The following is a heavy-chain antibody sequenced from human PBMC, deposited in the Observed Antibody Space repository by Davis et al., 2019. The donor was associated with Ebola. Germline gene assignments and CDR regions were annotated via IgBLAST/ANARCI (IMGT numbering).Heavy chain of an antibody. D-gene: IGHD6-13*01. CDR1: GGSFSDYY. V-gene: IGHV4-34*01. Sequence: MPSETLSLTCAVYGGSFSDYYWSWIRQPPGKGLEWSGEINQSGSTNYNPSLKSRVTLSRDTSKNQFSLNLSSVTAADTAVYFCARAPRIATPGAGPFYSYHYYGLDVWGQGTTVTVSS. CDR2: INQSGST. CDR3: ARAPRIATPGAGPFYSYHYYGLDV. J-gene: IGHJ6*02.